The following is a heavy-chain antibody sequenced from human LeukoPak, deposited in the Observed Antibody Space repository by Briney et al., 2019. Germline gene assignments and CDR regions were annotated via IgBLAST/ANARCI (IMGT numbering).Heavy chain of an antibody. CDR3: ARSYCSSTSCYASGYFDY. D-gene: IGHD2-2*01. CDR2: IYYSGST. J-gene: IGHJ4*02. V-gene: IGHV4-39*01. Sequence: SETLSLTCTVSGGSISSTSYYWGWIRQPPGKGLEWIASIYYSGSTYYNPSLKSRVTISVDTSKNQFSLRLNSVTAADTAVYCCARSYCSSTSCYASGYFDYWGQGTLVTVSS. CDR1: GGSISSTSYY.